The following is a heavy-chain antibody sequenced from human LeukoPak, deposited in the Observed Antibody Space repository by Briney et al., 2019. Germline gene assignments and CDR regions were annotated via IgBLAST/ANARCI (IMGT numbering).Heavy chain of an antibody. CDR1: GGTFSSYA. V-gene: IGHV1-69*13. Sequence: GASVKVSCKASGGTFSSYAISWVRQAPGQGLEWLGGIIPIFGTANYAQKFQGRVTITADESTSTAYMELSSLRSEDTAVYYCARPHDYGDYYFDYWGQGTLVTVSS. CDR3: ARPHDYGDYYFDY. D-gene: IGHD4-17*01. J-gene: IGHJ4*02. CDR2: IIPIFGTA.